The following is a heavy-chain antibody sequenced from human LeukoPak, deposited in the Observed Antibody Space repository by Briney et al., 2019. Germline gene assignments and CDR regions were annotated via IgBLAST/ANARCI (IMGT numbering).Heavy chain of an antibody. CDR3: ARYDVWGSYRAFDY. CDR1: GYSISSGYY. Sequence: PSETLSLTCTVSGYSISSGYYWSWIRQPAGKGLEWIGTIYHSGSTYYNPSLKSRVTISVDTSKNQFSLKLSSVTAADTAVYYCARYDVWGSYRAFDYWGQGTLVTVSS. CDR2: IYHSGST. D-gene: IGHD3-16*02. V-gene: IGHV4-38-2*02. J-gene: IGHJ4*02.